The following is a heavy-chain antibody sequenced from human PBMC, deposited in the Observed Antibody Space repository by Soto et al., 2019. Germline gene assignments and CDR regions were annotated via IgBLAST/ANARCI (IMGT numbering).Heavy chain of an antibody. D-gene: IGHD4-17*01. CDR1: GYTLNEVA. CDR3: TTYHGGYNFEH. V-gene: IGHV1-24*01. Sequence: QVQLVQSGAEVKKPGASVKVSCKVSGYTLNEVAMHWVRQAPGKGLEWLGGFDPDEAETIYAQHFQGRVTMTEDTSTATVYMELSSLRSEDTALYFCTTYHGGYNFEHWGQGTRVTVSS. J-gene: IGHJ5*02. CDR2: FDPDEAET.